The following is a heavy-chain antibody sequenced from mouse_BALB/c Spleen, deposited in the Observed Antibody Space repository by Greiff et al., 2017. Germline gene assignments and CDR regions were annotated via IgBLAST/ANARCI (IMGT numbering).Heavy chain of an antibody. J-gene: IGHJ4*01. D-gene: IGHD2-1*01. V-gene: IGHV5-12-2*01. CDR3: ARHVGNYDYAMDY. CDR1: GFTFSSYT. Sequence: EVHLVESGGGLVQPGGSLKLSCAASGFTFSSYTMSWVRQTPEKRLEWVAYISNGGGSTYYPDTVKGRFTISRDNAKNTLYLQMSSLKSEDTAMYYCARHVGNYDYAMDYWGQGTSVTVSS. CDR2: ISNGGGST.